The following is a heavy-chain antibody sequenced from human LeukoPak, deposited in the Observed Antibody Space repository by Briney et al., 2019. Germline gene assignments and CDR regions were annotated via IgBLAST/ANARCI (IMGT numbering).Heavy chain of an antibody. J-gene: IGHJ4*02. CDR3: ARGISTLDY. Sequence: PSETLSLTCTVSGGSINSGSYYWSWIRQPAGTGLEWMGHFYTSGHTSYNPSLKSRVTISVDTSKNQFSLKLSSVTAADTAVYYCARGISTLDYWGQGTLVTVSS. V-gene: IGHV4-61*09. CDR2: FYTSGHT. CDR1: GGSINSGSYY.